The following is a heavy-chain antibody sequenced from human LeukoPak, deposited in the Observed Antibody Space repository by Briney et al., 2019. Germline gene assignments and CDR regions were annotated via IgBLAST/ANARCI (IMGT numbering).Heavy chain of an antibody. CDR3: AKGNPMGSSGNKNWFDP. D-gene: IGHD3-22*01. V-gene: IGHV3-23*01. Sequence: PGGSLRLSCAASGFTFSSYAMSWVRQAPGKGLEWVSAISGSGGSTYYADSVKGRFTISRDNSKNTLYLQMNSLRAEDTAVYYCAKGNPMGSSGNKNWFDPWGQGTLVTVSS. J-gene: IGHJ5*02. CDR2: ISGSGGST. CDR1: GFTFSSYA.